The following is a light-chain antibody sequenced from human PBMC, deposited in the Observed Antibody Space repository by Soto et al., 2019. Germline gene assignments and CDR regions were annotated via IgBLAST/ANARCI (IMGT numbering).Light chain of an antibody. CDR1: QTISTY. Sequence: DIQMTQSPSSLSASVGDRVTITCRASQTISTYLNWYQQKPGKAPNLLIYAASSLQSGVPSRFSGSGSGTDFTLTISSLQHEDFATYYCQQSYTTPLTFGGGTKLGIK. V-gene: IGKV1-39*01. CDR3: QQSYTTPLT. CDR2: AAS. J-gene: IGKJ4*01.